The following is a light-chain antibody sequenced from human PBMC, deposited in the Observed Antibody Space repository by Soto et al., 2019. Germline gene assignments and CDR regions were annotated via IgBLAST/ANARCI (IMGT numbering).Light chain of an antibody. CDR3: SSYTSSSTVV. CDR2: EAT. CDR1: SSDVGSYGL. Sequence: QSALTQPASVSGSPGQSITISCTGTSSDVGSYGLVSWYQQHPGKAPQLIIYEATKRPSGVSPRFSGSRSGNTASLTLSGLQAEDEADYYCSSYTSSSTVVFGGGTKLTVL. J-gene: IGLJ2*01. V-gene: IGLV2-14*02.